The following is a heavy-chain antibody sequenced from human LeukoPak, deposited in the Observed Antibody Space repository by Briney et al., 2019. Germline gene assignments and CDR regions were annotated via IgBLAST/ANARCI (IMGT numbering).Heavy chain of an antibody. CDR2: IKQDGSEK. D-gene: IGHD3-10*01. Sequence: GGSLRLSCAASGFTFSSYWMSWVRQAPGKGLEWVANIKQDGSEKYYVDSVKGRFTISRDNAKNSLYLQMNSLRAEDTAVYYCARAASYYYGSGSYYSRYWGQGTLVTVSS. CDR1: GFTFSSYW. J-gene: IGHJ4*02. V-gene: IGHV3-7*01. CDR3: ARAASYYYGSGSYYSRY.